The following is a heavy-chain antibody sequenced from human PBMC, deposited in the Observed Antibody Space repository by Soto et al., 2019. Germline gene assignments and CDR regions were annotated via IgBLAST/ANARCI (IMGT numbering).Heavy chain of an antibody. V-gene: IGHV3-33*01. CDR3: ARDRTSGFFVNDYGMDV. CDR2: IWYDGSNK. CDR1: GFTFSSYG. Sequence: QVQLVESGGGVVQPGRSLRLSCAASGFTFSSYGMHWVRQAPGKGLEWVAVIWYDGSNKYYADSVKGRFTISRDNSKNTLYLQMNSLRAEDTAVYYCARDRTSGFFVNDYGMDVWGQGTTVTVSS. J-gene: IGHJ6*02. D-gene: IGHD2-2*01.